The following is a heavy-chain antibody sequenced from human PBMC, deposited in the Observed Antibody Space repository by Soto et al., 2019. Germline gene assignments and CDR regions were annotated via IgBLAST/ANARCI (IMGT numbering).Heavy chain of an antibody. D-gene: IGHD1-26*01. V-gene: IGHV2-5*02. Sequence: QITLKESGPTLVKRTQTLTLTCTFSGFSLSDNGVGVGWISQPPGKALEWLALIYWDDEKIYSPSLKTRLTITKDTSKNQVLLTMTNMDPVDTATYYCAHRLTWDAFDIWGQGTRVTVSS. J-gene: IGHJ3*02. CDR2: IYWDDEK. CDR1: GFSLSDNGVG. CDR3: AHRLTWDAFDI.